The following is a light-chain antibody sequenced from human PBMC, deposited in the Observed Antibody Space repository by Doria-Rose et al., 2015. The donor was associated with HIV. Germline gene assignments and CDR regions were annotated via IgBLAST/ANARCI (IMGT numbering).Light chain of an antibody. CDR2: DVS. V-gene: IGKV1-33*01. CDR3: QHYDDLVFT. CDR1: QDISYH. Sequence: TQSPSSLSASVGDRVTITCQASQDISYHLNWYQQKPGEAPKLLIYDVSYLEIGVTSRFSGSGSGTNSTFTITYLQPEDIATYYCQHYDDLVFTFGPGTRVDIK. J-gene: IGKJ3*01.